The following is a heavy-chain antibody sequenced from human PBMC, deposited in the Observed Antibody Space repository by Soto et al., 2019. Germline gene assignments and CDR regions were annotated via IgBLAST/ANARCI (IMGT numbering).Heavy chain of an antibody. CDR1: GFTVSSYA. D-gene: IGHD3-22*01. Sequence: GGSLRLSCAASGFTVSSYAMHWVRQAPGKGLEYVSAISSNGGSTYYANSVKGRFTISRDNSKNTLYLQMGSLRAEDMAVYYCARSTYYYDSSGYYLLDYWGQGTLVTVSS. V-gene: IGHV3-64*01. CDR2: ISSNGGST. J-gene: IGHJ4*02. CDR3: ARSTYYYDSSGYYLLDY.